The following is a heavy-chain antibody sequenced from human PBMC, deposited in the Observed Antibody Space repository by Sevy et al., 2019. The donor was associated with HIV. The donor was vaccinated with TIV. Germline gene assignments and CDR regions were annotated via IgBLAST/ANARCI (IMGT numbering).Heavy chain of an antibody. Sequence: GGSLRLSCAASGFTCDDYGMSWVRQAPGKGLEWVSGINWNGGSTGYADSVKGRFTISRDNAKNSLYLQMNSLRAEDTALYYCARGVGELFSGAVDIWGQGTMVTVSS. CDR1: GFTCDDYG. J-gene: IGHJ3*02. V-gene: IGHV3-20*04. CDR2: INWNGGST. CDR3: ARGVGELFSGAVDI. D-gene: IGHD3-10*01.